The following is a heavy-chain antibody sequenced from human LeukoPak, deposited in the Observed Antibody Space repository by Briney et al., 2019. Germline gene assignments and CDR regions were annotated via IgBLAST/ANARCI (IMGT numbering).Heavy chain of an antibody. J-gene: IGHJ3*02. CDR1: GGSISSYY. CDR3: ARESRTQGDAFDI. Sequence: NPSETLSLTCTVSGGSISSYYWSWIRQPPGKGLEWIGYIYYSGSTNYNPSLKSRVTISVDTSKNQFSLKLSSVTAADTAVYYCARESRTQGDAFDIWGQGTMVTVSS. CDR2: IYYSGST. V-gene: IGHV4-59*01.